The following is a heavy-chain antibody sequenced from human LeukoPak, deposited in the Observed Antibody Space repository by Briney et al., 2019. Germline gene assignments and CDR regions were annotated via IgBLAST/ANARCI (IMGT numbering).Heavy chain of an antibody. CDR3: AKDNGGSYGGFDP. CDR2: ISWNSGSI. Sequence: PGGSLRLSCAASGFTFDDYAMHWVRQASGKGLEWVSGISWNSGSIGYADSVKGRFTISRDNAKNSLYLQMNSLRAEDTALYYCAKDNGGSYGGFDPWGQGTLVTVSS. V-gene: IGHV3-9*01. D-gene: IGHD1-26*01. CDR1: GFTFDDYA. J-gene: IGHJ5*02.